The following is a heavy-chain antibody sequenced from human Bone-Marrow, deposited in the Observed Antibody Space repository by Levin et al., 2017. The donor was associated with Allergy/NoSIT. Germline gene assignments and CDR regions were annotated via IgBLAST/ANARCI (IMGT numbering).Heavy chain of an antibody. CDR2: ISSSGSTI. D-gene: IGHD3-3*01. CDR1: GFTFSDYY. Sequence: LSLTCAASGFTFSDYYMSWIRQAPGKGLEWVSYISSSGSTIYYADSVKGRFTISRDNAKNSLYLQMNSLRAEDTAVYYCAGYDFWSGYYFNLWGQGTLVTVSS. V-gene: IGHV3-11*01. CDR3: AGYDFWSGYYFNL. J-gene: IGHJ4*02.